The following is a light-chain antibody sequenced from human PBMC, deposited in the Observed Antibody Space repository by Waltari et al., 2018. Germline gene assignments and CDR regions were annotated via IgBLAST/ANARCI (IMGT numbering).Light chain of an antibody. Sequence: EILLTQSPATLSLSPGERVTLSCRASQSVGSYLAWYQQKPGQAPRPLIYDASNRATGVPARFSGSGSGTDFTLTISSLKPEDFAVYYCHQRNNWPDTFDQGTRLEIK. J-gene: IGKJ5*01. CDR2: DAS. CDR1: QSVGSY. V-gene: IGKV3-11*01. CDR3: HQRNNWPDT.